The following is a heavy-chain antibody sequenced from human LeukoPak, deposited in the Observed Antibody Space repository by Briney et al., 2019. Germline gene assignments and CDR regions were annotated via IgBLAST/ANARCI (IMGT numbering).Heavy chain of an antibody. J-gene: IGHJ5*02. Sequence: SETLSLTCTVSGGSISSYYWSWIRQPPGKGLEWIGYIHYSGSTNYNPSLKSRVTISVDTSKNQFSLKLSSVTAADTAVYYCARAGYSSGWYWFDPWGQGTLVTVSS. CDR1: GGSISSYY. V-gene: IGHV4-59*01. CDR3: ARAGYSSGWYWFDP. CDR2: IHYSGST. D-gene: IGHD6-19*01.